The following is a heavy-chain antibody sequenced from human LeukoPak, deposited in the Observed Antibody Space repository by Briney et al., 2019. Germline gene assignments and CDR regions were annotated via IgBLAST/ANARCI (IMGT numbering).Heavy chain of an antibody. D-gene: IGHD3-10*01. J-gene: IGHJ4*02. CDR3: ARATLRTNGSGIRTDAKQINYFDY. CDR2: IYYSGST. V-gene: IGHV4-59*01. CDR1: GGSISSYY. Sequence: PSETLSLTCTVSGGSISSYYWSWIRQPPGKGLEWIGYIYYSGSTNYNPSLKSRVTISVDTSKNQFSLKLSSVTAADTAVYYCARATLRTNGSGIRTDAKQINYFDYWGQGTLVTVSS.